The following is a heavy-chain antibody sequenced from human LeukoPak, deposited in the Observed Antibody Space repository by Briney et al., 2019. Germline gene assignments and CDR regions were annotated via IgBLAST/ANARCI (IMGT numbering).Heavy chain of an antibody. CDR2: IYYSGST. J-gene: IGHJ6*02. D-gene: IGHD1-26*01. CDR3: ARDIDSGSYYYYGMDV. V-gene: IGHV4-59*01. CDR1: GGSISSYY. Sequence: SETLSLTCTISGGSISSYYWSWIRQPPGKGLEWIGYIYYSGSTNYNPSLKSRVTISVDTSKNQFSLKLSSVTAADTAVYYCARDIDSGSYYYYGMDVWGQGTTVTVSS.